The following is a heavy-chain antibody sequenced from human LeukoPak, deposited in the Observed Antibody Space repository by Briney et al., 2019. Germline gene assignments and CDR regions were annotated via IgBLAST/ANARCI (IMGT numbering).Heavy chain of an antibody. CDR3: ANRGYYHRWFDP. V-gene: IGHV4-59*01. J-gene: IGHJ5*02. D-gene: IGHD3-22*01. CDR1: GVSIRTYY. Sequence: SETLSLTCSVSGVSIRTYYWSWIRQPPGKGLEWIWDICNSGSITYYPSLKSRINMSINTSKNQFSLKLNYVTAADTAVYFCANRGYYHRWFDPWGHGTLVT. CDR2: ICNSGSI.